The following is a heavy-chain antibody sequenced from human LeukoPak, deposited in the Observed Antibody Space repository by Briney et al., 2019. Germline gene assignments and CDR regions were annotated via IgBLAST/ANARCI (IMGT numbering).Heavy chain of an antibody. CDR3: ARGASQTFDY. CDR2: TYYRSKWYN. V-gene: IGHV6-1*01. CDR1: GDSVSSNSVA. J-gene: IGHJ4*02. Sequence: SQTLSLTCDISGDSVSSNSVAWNWIRQSPSRGLEWLGRTYYRSKWYNEYAESVKGRITVKPDTSNNQFSLQLNSVTPEDTAVYYCARGASQTFDYWGQGTLVTVSS.